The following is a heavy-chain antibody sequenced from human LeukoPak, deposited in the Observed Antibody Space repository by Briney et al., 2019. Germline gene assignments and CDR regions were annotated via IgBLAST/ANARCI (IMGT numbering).Heavy chain of an antibody. CDR2: ISAYNGNT. CDR3: ARAPQAEGSGYFDY. J-gene: IGHJ4*02. V-gene: IGHV1-18*01. CDR1: GYTFTSYG. Sequence: ASVKVSCKASGYTFTSYGISWVRQAPGQGLEWMGWISAYNGNTNYAQKLQGRVTMTTDTSTSTAYMELRSLRSDDTAVYYCARAPQAEGSGYFDYWGQGTLVTVSS.